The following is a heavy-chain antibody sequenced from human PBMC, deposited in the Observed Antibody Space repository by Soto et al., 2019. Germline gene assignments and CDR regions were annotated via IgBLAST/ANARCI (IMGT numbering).Heavy chain of an antibody. V-gene: IGHV3-9*01. Sequence: GGALILSCAASGFTFDDYALHWVPQAPGKGLEWVSSISWNSGSIAYADSVKGRFTISRDNAKNSLFLQMSSLRPEDTALYYCAKALDYDSSGYYYFDYWGQGT. CDR3: AKALDYDSSGYYYFDY. D-gene: IGHD3-22*01. CDR2: ISWNSGSI. CDR1: GFTFDDYA. J-gene: IGHJ4*02.